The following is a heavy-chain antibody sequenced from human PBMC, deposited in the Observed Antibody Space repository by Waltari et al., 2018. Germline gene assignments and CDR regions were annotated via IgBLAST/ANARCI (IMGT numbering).Heavy chain of an antibody. CDR3: ASEGITGTSDAFDI. D-gene: IGHD1-20*01. CDR2: IIPIFGTA. V-gene: IGHV1-69*12. J-gene: IGHJ3*02. CDR1: GGTFSSYA. Sequence: QVQLVQSGAEVKTPGSSVKVSCKASGGTFSSYAISWVRQAHGQGLEWMGGIIPIFGTANYAQKFQGRVTITADESTSTAYMELSSLRSEDTAVYYWASEGITGTSDAFDIWGQGTMVTVSS.